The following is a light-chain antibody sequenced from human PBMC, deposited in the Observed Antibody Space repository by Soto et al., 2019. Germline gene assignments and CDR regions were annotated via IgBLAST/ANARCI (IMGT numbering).Light chain of an antibody. CDR1: QSIHTS. J-gene: IGKJ5*01. V-gene: IGKV3-11*01. Sequence: EIVLTQSPATLSLSPGERATLSCRASQSIHTSLAWYQQKSRKPPRLVIYDSTLRANGVPDRFGGSRSGTEFTLTINSLEPEDFAVYYCQQRNVWPPINFGQGTRLEI. CDR3: QQRNVWPPIN. CDR2: DST.